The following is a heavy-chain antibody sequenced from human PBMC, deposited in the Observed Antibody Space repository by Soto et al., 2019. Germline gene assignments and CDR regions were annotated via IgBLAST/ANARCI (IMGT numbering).Heavy chain of an antibody. V-gene: IGHV5-51*01. CDR3: ASRGGRGFNSFDV. D-gene: IGHD5-12*01. Sequence: GESLKISSKGSGSTCTRNSIGWLRQIPGKGLEWMGIIFPLDSDTSYSPSFQGQVTISADNSISAAYLQWRSLKASATAIYYCASRGGRGFNSFDVEGQGPMVTVSS. CDR2: IFPLDSDT. J-gene: IGHJ3*01. CDR1: GSTCTRNS.